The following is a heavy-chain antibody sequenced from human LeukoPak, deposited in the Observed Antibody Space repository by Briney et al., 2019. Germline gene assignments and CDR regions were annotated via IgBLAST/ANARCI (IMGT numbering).Heavy chain of an antibody. Sequence: ASVKVSCKASGYTFTGYYMHWVRQAPGQRLEWMGWINAGNGNTKYSQKFQGRVTITRDTSASTAYMELSSLRSEDTAVYYCASSPNGYYYDSSGYYYRGHFDYWGQGTLVTVSS. V-gene: IGHV1-3*01. CDR2: INAGNGNT. CDR1: GYTFTGYY. CDR3: ASSPNGYYYDSSGYYYRGHFDY. D-gene: IGHD3-22*01. J-gene: IGHJ4*02.